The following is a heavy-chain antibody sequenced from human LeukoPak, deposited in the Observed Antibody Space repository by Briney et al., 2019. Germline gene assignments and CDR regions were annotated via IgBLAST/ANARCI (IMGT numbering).Heavy chain of an antibody. J-gene: IGHJ6*02. CDR2: ISSSSSYI. D-gene: IGHD3-22*01. V-gene: IGHV3-21*01. CDR3: AREEDYYGSRHYGMDV. Sequence: GGSLRLSCAASGFTFSSYSMNWVRQAPGKGLEWVSSISSSSSYIYYADSVKGRFTISRDNAKNSLYLQMNSLRAEDTDVYYCAREEDYYGSRHYGMDVWGQGTTVTVSS. CDR1: GFTFSSYS.